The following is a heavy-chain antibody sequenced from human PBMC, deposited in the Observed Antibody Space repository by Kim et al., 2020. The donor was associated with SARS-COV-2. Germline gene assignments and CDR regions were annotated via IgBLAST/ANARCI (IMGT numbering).Heavy chain of an antibody. CDR3: ARHYNWFDP. D-gene: IGHD3-10*01. J-gene: IGHJ5*02. V-gene: IGHV4-39*01. CDR1: GASISRSTYY. Sequence: SETLSLTCTVSGASISRSTYYWGWIRQPPGKGLEFIGTIYYSGTTYYNPSLKSRVTISVDTSKNQFSLKLSSVTAADTAIYYCARHYNWFDPWGQGTQVTVS. CDR2: IYYSGTT.